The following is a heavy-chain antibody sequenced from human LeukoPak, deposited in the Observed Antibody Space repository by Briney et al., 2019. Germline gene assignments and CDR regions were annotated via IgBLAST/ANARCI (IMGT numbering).Heavy chain of an antibody. CDR1: GFTFTSYA. V-gene: IGHV3-23*01. J-gene: IGHJ4*02. CDR2: ISDSGGST. D-gene: IGHD3-16*02. CDR3: AKGEETRPFGGVIDY. Sequence: GGSLRLSCAASGFTFTSYAMSWVRQAPGKGLEWVSAISDSGGSTYYADSVKGRFTISRDNSKSTLYLQMNSLRAEDTAVYYCAKGEETRPFGGVIDYWGQGTLVTVSS.